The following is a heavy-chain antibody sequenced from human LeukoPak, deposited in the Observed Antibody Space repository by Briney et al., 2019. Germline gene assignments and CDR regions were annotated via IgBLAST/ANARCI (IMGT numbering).Heavy chain of an antibody. CDR2: ISYDGIDK. CDR1: ELTFISYA. CDR3: ARDIPANLGYCTGNICWGGFDY. J-gene: IGHJ4*01. D-gene: IGHD2-8*02. Sequence: GGPLRLSCAASELTFISYAMHWVGQAPGKGLGGVAVISYDGIDKFFADSGKGRFTISRDNSKNTLYLQMTSLRAEDTAVYYCARDIPANLGYCTGNICWGGFDYWGQGTLVTVSS. V-gene: IGHV3-30-3*01.